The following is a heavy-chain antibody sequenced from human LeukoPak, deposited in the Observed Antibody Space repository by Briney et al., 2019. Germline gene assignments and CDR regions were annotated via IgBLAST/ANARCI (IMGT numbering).Heavy chain of an antibody. V-gene: IGHV3-7*02. CDR2: IKQDGSDK. J-gene: IGHJ4*02. D-gene: IGHD3-10*01. CDR3: AILRGGNY. Sequence: PGGSLRLSCAASGFTFSSYSMTWVRQPPGKGLEWVANIKQDGSDKYYVDSVKGRFTISRDNAQNSLHLQMNSLRAEDTAVYYCAILRGGNYWGQGTLVTVSS. CDR1: GFTFSSYS.